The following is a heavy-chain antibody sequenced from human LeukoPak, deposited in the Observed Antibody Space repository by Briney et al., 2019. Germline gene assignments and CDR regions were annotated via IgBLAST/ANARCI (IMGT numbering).Heavy chain of an antibody. Sequence: GGSLRLSCAASGFTFDDYGMSWVRQAPGKGLEWVSGINWNGGSTGYADSVKGRFTISRDNAKNSLYLQMNSLRAEDTAVYYCARGHYYSDGRYPLHYWGQGTLVTVSS. CDR2: INWNGGST. V-gene: IGHV3-20*04. CDR3: ARGHYYSDGRYPLHY. CDR1: GFTFDDYG. D-gene: IGHD3-22*01. J-gene: IGHJ4*02.